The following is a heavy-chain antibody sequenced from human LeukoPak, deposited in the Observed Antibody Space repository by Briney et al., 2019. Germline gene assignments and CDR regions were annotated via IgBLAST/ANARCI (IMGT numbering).Heavy chain of an antibody. CDR2: INHSGST. V-gene: IGHV4-34*01. J-gene: IGHJ4*02. CDR1: GGSFSGYY. CDR3: ASHATVVHQSDIVVE. D-gene: IGHD2-2*01. Sequence: SETLSLTCALYGGSFSGYYWSWLRQPPGKGLEWIGEINHSGSTNYNPSLKSRVTISVDTSNDQFSLKLSSVTAADTAVYYCASHATVVHQSDIVVEWGQGTLVTVSS.